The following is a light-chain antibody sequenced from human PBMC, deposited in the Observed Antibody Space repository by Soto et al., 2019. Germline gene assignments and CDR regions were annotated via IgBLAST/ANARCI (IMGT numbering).Light chain of an antibody. CDR2: DVS. CDR1: SSDVGGYNY. Sequence: QSALTQPASVSGSPGQSITIACTGTSSDVGGYNYVSWYQQHPGKAPKLMMYDVSNRPSGVSNRFSGSKSGNTASLTISGLQAEDEADYYCSSYTSSSTSHVVFGGGTKLTVL. V-gene: IGLV2-14*01. J-gene: IGLJ2*01. CDR3: SSYTSSSTSHVV.